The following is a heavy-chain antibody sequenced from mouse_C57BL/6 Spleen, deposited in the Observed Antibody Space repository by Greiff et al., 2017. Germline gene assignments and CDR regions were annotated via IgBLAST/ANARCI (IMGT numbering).Heavy chain of an antibody. CDR3: ASFPLDDYDGGGMDD. D-gene: IGHD2-4*01. CDR2: IDPNSGGT. CDR1: GYTFTSYW. J-gene: IGHJ4*01. V-gene: IGHV1-72*01. Sequence: VQLQQPGAELVKPGASVKLSCKASGYTFTSYWMHWVKQRPGRGLEWIGRIDPNSGGTKYNEKFKSKATLTVDKPSSTAYMHLSSLTSEYSAVYYCASFPLDDYDGGGMDDWGQGTSVTVSS.